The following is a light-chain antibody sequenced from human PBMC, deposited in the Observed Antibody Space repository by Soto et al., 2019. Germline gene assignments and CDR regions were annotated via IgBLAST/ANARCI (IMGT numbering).Light chain of an antibody. V-gene: IGKV3D-15*01. CDR2: GAS. Sequence: EIVMTQSPATLSVSPGERATLSCRASQSVRSNFAWYQQKPGQAPRLLIYGASTRATGIPARFSGSGSGTEFTLTISSLQSEDFAVYYWQQYNNWRAITFGQGTRMAIK. J-gene: IGKJ5*01. CDR3: QQYNNWRAIT. CDR1: QSVRSN.